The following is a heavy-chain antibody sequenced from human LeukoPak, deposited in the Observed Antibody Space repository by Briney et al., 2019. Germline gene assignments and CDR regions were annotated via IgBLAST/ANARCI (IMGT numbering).Heavy chain of an antibody. D-gene: IGHD2-15*01. CDR2: IYTSGST. J-gene: IGHJ4*02. V-gene: IGHV4-4*07. CDR3: ARDCSGGTCYLGVVDY. CDR1: SGSLSSSY. Sequence: SETLSLACTLSSGSLSSSYWSWIRQPAGKGLEWIGRIYTSGSTNYNPSLKSRVTMSVDTSKNQFSLKLSSVTAADAAVYYCARDCSGGTCYLGVVDYWGQGILVTVSS.